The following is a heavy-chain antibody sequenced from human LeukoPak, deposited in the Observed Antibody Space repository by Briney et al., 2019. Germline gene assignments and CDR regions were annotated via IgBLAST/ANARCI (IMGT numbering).Heavy chain of an antibody. Sequence: GGSLRLSCAASGLTVSSKYMTWVRQAPGKGLEWVSIIHSGGDTYYADSVKGRFTISRDNSKNTVYLQMNSLRAEDTAVYYCARGATSLPFDYWGQGTLVTVSS. V-gene: IGHV3-66*01. CDR3: ARGATSLPFDY. J-gene: IGHJ4*02. CDR1: GLTVSSKY. CDR2: IHSGGDT. D-gene: IGHD3-16*02.